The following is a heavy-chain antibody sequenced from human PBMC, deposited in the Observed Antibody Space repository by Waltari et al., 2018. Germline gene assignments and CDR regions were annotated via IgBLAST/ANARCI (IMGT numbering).Heavy chain of an antibody. CDR3: ARVGGGNYDDSGSASRFDY. CDR2: ISTSGASP. D-gene: IGHD3-22*01. V-gene: IGHV3-23*04. J-gene: IGHJ4*02. CDR1: GLTFRTYA. Sequence: EIQLVESGGGLIQPGGSLRLSCAASGLTFRTYAMSWVRQAPGMGLEWVSAISTSGASPYYAASVKGRFTISRDNSKNTLHLQMNSLRADDTAVYYCARVGGGNYDDSGSASRFDYWGQGTLVTVSS.